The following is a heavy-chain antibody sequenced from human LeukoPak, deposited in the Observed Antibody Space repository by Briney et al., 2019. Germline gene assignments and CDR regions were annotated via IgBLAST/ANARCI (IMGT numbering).Heavy chain of an antibody. CDR3: ARKKAELYRQFDL. Sequence: PSQTLSLTCTVSGGSISSGTYYWSWIRQPAGKGLEWIGRIYTSGTTHYNPSLENRVTTSVDTSKNQFSLKLSSVTAADTAVYYCARKKAELYRQFDLWGRGTLVTVSS. CDR1: GGSISSGTYY. V-gene: IGHV4-61*02. D-gene: IGHD1-26*01. CDR2: IYTSGTT. J-gene: IGHJ2*01.